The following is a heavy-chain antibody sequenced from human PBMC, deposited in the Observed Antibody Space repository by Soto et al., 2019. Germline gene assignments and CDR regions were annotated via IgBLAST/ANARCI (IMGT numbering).Heavy chain of an antibody. CDR1: GFTFSSYW. V-gene: IGHV3-7*01. J-gene: IGHJ6*03. Sequence: GGSLRLSCAASGFTFSSYWMSWVRQAPGKGLEWVANIKQDGSEKYYVDSVKGRFTISRDNAKNSLYLQMNSLRAEDTAVYYCARLGLSGATSRRRGPILYYYMDVWGKGTTVTVSS. CDR2: IKQDGSEK. CDR3: ARLGLSGATSRRRGPILYYYMDV. D-gene: IGHD3-10*01.